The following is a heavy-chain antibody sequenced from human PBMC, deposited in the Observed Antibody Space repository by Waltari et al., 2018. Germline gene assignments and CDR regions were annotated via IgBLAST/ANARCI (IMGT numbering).Heavy chain of an antibody. V-gene: IGHV4-38-2*02. CDR2: ISDSGTI. CDR1: DFSISSGFY. D-gene: IGHD1-20*01. CDR3: AREAGSGIDRYHDY. J-gene: IGHJ4*02. Sequence: QMQESGPGLVKPSETLSLMCSVSDFSISSGFYWGWLRQSPGKGLEWIGSISDSGTIPYNPSLQSRVTISIDTSQNQFSRKLGSVTAADTAVFYCAREAGSGIDRYHDYWGQGILVTVSS.